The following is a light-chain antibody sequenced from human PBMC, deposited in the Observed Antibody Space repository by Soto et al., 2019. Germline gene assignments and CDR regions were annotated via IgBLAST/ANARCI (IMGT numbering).Light chain of an antibody. J-gene: IGLJ1*01. Sequence: QSVLAQPPSASGTPGQGVTISCSGVSANIGTNYVNWYQQLPGTAPKLLIHSNNQRPAGVPDRFSGSKSGTSASLAINGLRSEDEAEYFCASWDGSLNGRLVFGSGTKVTVL. CDR3: ASWDGSLNGRLV. CDR2: SNN. CDR1: SANIGTNY. V-gene: IGLV1-47*02.